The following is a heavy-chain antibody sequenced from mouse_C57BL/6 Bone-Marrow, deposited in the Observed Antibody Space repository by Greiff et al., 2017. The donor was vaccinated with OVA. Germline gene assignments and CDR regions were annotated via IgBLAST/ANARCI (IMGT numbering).Heavy chain of an antibody. V-gene: IGHV14-1*01. Sequence: VQLQQSGAELVRPGASVKLSCTASGFNIKDDYMHWVKQRPEQGLEWIGWIDPEDGDTEYAPKFQGKATMTADTSSNTAYLQLSSLTSEDTAVYYCTTYYYGSSRDYWGQGTTLTVSS. J-gene: IGHJ2*01. D-gene: IGHD1-1*01. CDR2: IDPEDGDT. CDR1: GFNIKDDY. CDR3: TTYYYGSSRDY.